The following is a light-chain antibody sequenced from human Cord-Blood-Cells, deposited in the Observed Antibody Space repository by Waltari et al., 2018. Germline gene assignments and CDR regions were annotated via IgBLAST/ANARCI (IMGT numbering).Light chain of an antibody. J-gene: IGLJ2*01. Sequence: SSELTQAPAVSVALGQTVRITCQGDSLRSYYATWYQQKPGQAPVLVIYGKNNRPSGIPGRFAGSSSGNTAALTITWAQAEDEADYYCNSRDSSGNHVVFGGGTKLTVL. CDR2: GKN. CDR1: SLRSYY. V-gene: IGLV3-19*01. CDR3: NSRDSSGNHVV.